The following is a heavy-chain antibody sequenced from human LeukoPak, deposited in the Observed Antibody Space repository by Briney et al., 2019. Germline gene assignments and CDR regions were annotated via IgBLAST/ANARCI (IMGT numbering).Heavy chain of an antibody. CDR2: IYYSGST. CDR1: GGSISSSSYY. J-gene: IGHJ4*02. CDR3: ASPSVGATTGIDY. D-gene: IGHD1-26*01. Sequence: SETLSLTCTVPGGSISSSSYYWGWIRQPPGKGLEWIGSIYYSGSTYYNPSLKSRVTISVDTSKKQFSLKLSSVTAADTAVYYCASPSVGATTGIDYWGQGTLVTVSS. V-gene: IGHV4-39*01.